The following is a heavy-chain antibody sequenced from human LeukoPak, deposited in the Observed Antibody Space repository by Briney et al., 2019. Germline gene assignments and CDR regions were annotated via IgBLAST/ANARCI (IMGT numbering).Heavy chain of an antibody. CDR3: ARAQYYSDSTGYYYLHY. D-gene: IGHD3-22*01. V-gene: IGHV3-48*01. CDR1: GFTFSSYH. CDR2: ISSSSSTI. J-gene: IGHJ4*02. Sequence: PGGSLRLSCVGSGFTFSSYHMNWVRQAPGKGLEWVSYISSSSSTIYYADSMKGRFTISRDNAKNSLYLQTNSLRAEDTAVYYCARAQYYSDSTGYYYLHYWGQGTLVTVSS.